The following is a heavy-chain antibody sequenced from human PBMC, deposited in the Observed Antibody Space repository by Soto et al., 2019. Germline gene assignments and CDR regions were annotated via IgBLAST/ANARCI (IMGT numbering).Heavy chain of an antibody. CDR3: ARVGGEFRSAAAGPIAPIDY. V-gene: IGHV3-48*01. CDR1: GFTFSSYS. J-gene: IGHJ4*02. CDR2: ISSSSSTI. Sequence: GGSLRFSCAASGFTFSSYSMNWVRQAPGKGLEWVSYISSSSSTIYYADSVKGRFTISRDNAKNSLYLQMNSLRAEDTAVYYCARVGGEFRSAAAGPIAPIDYWGQGTLVTVSS. D-gene: IGHD6-13*01.